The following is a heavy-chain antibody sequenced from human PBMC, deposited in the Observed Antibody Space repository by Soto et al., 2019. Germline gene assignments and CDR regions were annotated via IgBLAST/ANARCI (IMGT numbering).Heavy chain of an antibody. V-gene: IGHV4-59*01. CDR2: IYYSGST. CDR3: ARETLNGDLDY. Sequence: SETLSLTCTVSGGSISSYYWSWIRQPPWKGLEWIGYIYYSGSTNYNPSLKSRVTISVDTSKNQFSLKLSSVTAADTAVYYCARETLNGDLDYWGQGTLVTVSS. D-gene: IGHD4-17*01. CDR1: GGSISSYY. J-gene: IGHJ4*02.